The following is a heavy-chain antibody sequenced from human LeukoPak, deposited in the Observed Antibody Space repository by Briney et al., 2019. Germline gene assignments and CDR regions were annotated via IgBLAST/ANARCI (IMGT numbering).Heavy chain of an antibody. CDR3: ARVGGLNSYGPTDR. CDR1: GFTFSSYG. Sequence: GRSLRLSCAASGFTFSSYGMHWVRQAPGKGLEWVAVIWYDGSNKYYADSVKGRFTISRDNAKNSLYLQMNSLRADDTAVYYCARVGGLNSYGPTDRWGQGTLVTVSS. CDR2: IWYDGSNK. J-gene: IGHJ5*02. D-gene: IGHD5-18*01. V-gene: IGHV3-33*01.